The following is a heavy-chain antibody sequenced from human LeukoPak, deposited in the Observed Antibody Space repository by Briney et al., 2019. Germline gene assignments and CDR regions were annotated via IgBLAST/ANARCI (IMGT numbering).Heavy chain of an antibody. V-gene: IGHV3-7*01. CDR1: GFTLSTYW. J-gene: IGHJ3*02. CDR3: ARGLTIFGVVIIEHAFDI. CDR2: VNKDESQK. Sequence: PGGSLRLSCAASGFTLSTYWMSWVRQAPGKGPEWVANVNKDESQKYYVDSVKGRFTISRDNAKNSLYLQMNSLRAEDTAVYYCARGLTIFGVVIIEHAFDIWGQGTMVTVSS. D-gene: IGHD3-3*01.